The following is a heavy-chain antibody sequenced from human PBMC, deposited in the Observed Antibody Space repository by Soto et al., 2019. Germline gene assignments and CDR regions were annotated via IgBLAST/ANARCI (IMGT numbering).Heavy chain of an antibody. V-gene: IGHV4-4*02. CDR3: ASRGYSYGYEGGAFDI. Sequence: KPSETLSLTCAVSGGSISSSNWWSWVRQPPGKGLEWIGEIYHSGSTNYNPSLKSRVTISVDKSKNQFSLKLSSVTAADTAVYYCASRGYSYGYEGGAFDIWGQGTMVTVSS. CDR1: GGSISSSNW. J-gene: IGHJ3*02. CDR2: IYHSGST. D-gene: IGHD5-18*01.